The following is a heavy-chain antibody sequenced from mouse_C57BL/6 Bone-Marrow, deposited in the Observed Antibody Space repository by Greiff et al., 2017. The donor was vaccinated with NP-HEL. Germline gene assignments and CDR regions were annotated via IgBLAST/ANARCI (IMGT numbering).Heavy chain of an antibody. J-gene: IGHJ1*03. D-gene: IGHD1-1*01. V-gene: IGHV2-2*01. CDR3: ARNRTPYYYGSSYGYFDV. CDR2: IWSGGST. Sequence: QVQLQQSGPGLVQPSQSLSITCTVSGFSLTSYGVHWVRQSPGKGLEWLGVIWSGGSTDYNAAFISRLSISKDNSKSQVFFKMNSLQADDTAIYYCARNRTPYYYGSSYGYFDVWGTGTTVTVSS. CDR1: GFSLTSYG.